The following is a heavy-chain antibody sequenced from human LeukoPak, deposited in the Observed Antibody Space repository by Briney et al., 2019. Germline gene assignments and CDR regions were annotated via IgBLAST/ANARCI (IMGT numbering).Heavy chain of an antibody. J-gene: IGHJ4*02. CDR2: MYDSGST. D-gene: IGHD3-3*01. V-gene: IGHV4-39*07. CDR3: ARDDDPFDY. Sequence: SETLSLTCTVSGGSISSSNFYWGWIRQPPGKGLEWIGSMYDSGSTNYNPSLKSRVTISVDTSKNQFSLKLSSVTAADTAVYYCARDDDPFDYWGQGTLVTVSS. CDR1: GGSISSSNFY.